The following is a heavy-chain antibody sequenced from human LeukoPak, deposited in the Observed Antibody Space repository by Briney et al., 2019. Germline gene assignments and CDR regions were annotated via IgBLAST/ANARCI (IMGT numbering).Heavy chain of an antibody. CDR3: ASSIGGWSFAFDI. J-gene: IGHJ3*02. Sequence: KFQGRVTITRDTSASTAYMELSSLRSEDTAVYYCASSIGGWSFAFDIWGQGTMVTVSS. V-gene: IGHV1-3*01. D-gene: IGHD6-19*01.